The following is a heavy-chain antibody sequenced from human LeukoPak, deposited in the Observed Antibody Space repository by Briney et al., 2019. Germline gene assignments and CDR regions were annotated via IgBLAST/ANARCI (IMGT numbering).Heavy chain of an antibody. V-gene: IGHV3-30*02. CDR1: GFTFSNYG. J-gene: IGHJ4*02. D-gene: IGHD3-3*01. CDR3: AKLGSYDFWSGYHFEY. CDR2: IRYDGSIK. Sequence: PGGSLRLSCVASGFTFSNYGMHWVRQAPGKGLEWVAFIRYDGSIKYYADSVKGRFTISRDNSKNTLYLQMNSLRAEDTAVYYCAKLGSYDFWSGYHFEYWGQGTLVTVSS.